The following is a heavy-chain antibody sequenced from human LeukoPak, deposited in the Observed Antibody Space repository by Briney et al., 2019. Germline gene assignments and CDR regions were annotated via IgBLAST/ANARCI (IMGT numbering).Heavy chain of an antibody. CDR2: ISSSSSYI. Sequence: GGSLRLSCAASGFTFSSYSMNWVRQAPGKGLEWVSSISSSSSYIYYADSVKGRFTISRDNTKNSLYLQMNSLRAEDTAVYYCARDGTVVVPAALDPWGQGTLVTVSS. CDR1: GFTFSSYS. J-gene: IGHJ5*02. V-gene: IGHV3-21*01. D-gene: IGHD2-2*01. CDR3: ARDGTVVVPAALDP.